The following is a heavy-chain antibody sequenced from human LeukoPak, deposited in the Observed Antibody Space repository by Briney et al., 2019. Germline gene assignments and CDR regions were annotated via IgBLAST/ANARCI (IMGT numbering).Heavy chain of an antibody. D-gene: IGHD1-26*01. CDR3: ARAVPPFGPYSGSYHAPPPFWYFDL. V-gene: IGHV5-51*01. CDR1: GYSFTSYW. CDR2: IYPGDSDT. J-gene: IGHJ2*01. Sequence: GESLKISCKGSGYSFTSYWIGWVRQMPGKGLEWMGIIYPGDSDTRYSPSFQGQVTISADKSISTAYLQWSSLKASDTAMYYCARAVPPFGPYSGSYHAPPPFWYFDLWGRGTLVTVSS.